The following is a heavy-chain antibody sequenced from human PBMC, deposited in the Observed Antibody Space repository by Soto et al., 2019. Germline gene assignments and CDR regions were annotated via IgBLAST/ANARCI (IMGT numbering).Heavy chain of an antibody. CDR3: AKGALLSDYYYYYYGMDV. V-gene: IGHV3-23*01. CDR1: GFTFSSYA. D-gene: IGHD3-10*01. Sequence: GGSLRLSCAASGFTFSSYAMSWVRQAPGKRLEWVSAISGSGGSTYYADSVKGRFTISRANSKNTLYLQMNSLRAEDTAVYYCAKGALLSDYYYYYYGMDVWGKGTTITVSS. J-gene: IGHJ6*04. CDR2: ISGSGGST.